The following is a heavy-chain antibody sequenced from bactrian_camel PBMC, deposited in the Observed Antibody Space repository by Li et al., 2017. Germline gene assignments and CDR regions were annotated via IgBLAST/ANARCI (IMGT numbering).Heavy chain of an antibody. CDR2: IYTFHRTT. J-gene: IGHJ4*01. Sequence: HVQLVESGGGSVQPGGSLRLSCAASGNLYNLNCLGWFRQAPGMEREQVAAFIYTFHRTTRYADSVKGRFTISRDDAKNTMYLHMNSLNTEDTAMYYCATSSRSDCTWKLVPSAYDNWGQGTQVTVS. CDR1: GNLYNLNC. CDR3: ATSSRSDCTWKLVPSAYDN. V-gene: IGHV3S54*01. D-gene: IGHD2*01.